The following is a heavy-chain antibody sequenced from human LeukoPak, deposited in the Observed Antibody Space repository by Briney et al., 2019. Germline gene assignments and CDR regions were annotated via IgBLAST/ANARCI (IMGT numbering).Heavy chain of an antibody. Sequence: PGGSLRLSCAASGFTFSNCAMHWVRQAPGKGLEWVAFIRYDGSNKYYADSVKGRFTISRDNSKNTLYLQMNSLRAEDMAVYYCAKDEHSRGYYYYYYMDVWGKGTTVTVSS. D-gene: IGHD3-10*01. CDR3: AKDEHSRGYYYYYYMDV. J-gene: IGHJ6*03. CDR2: IRYDGSNK. V-gene: IGHV3-30*02. CDR1: GFTFSNCA.